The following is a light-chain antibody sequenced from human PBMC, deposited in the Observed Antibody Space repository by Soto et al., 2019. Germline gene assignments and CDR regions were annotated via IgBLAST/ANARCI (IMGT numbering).Light chain of an antibody. V-gene: IGKV1-33*01. J-gene: IGKJ4*01. Sequence: DFPMPQSPSSLSASVGDRVIITCQASQDIGPYLAWYQQNSGKAPKLLMYDAPYLGTGVPSRGSARGSGSEFTFTISSLQTGDLETYDWQKHAEPAFAFGRGAKMDSK. CDR1: QDIGPY. CDR3: QKHAEPAFA. CDR2: DAP.